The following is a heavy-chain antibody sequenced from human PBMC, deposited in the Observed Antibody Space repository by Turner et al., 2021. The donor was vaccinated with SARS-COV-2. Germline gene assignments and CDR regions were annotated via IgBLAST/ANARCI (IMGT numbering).Heavy chain of an antibody. CDR3: AREHYDFWSGYFY. CDR1: GFTLSTYS. CDR2: ISGTTTTI. J-gene: IGHJ4*02. V-gene: IGHV3-48*01. Sequence: EVQLVESGGGLVQPGGSLRLSCAASGFTLSTYSMSWVRQAPGKKPEWFSYISGTTTTIYYADSVKGRFTISRDKAKNSLYLQMNNLRAEDTAMYYCAREHYDFWSGYFYWGQGTLVTVSS. D-gene: IGHD3-3*01.